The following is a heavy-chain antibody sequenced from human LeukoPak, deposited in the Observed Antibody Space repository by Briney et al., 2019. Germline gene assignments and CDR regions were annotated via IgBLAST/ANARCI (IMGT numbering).Heavy chain of an antibody. CDR2: ISSSGSTI. D-gene: IGHD5-12*01. V-gene: IGHV3-11*01. Sequence: GGSLRLSCAASGFTFSDYYMSWIRQAPGKGLEWVSYISSSGSTIYYADSVKGRFTISRDNAKNSLYLQMNSLRAEDTAVYYCARGGIVATKILYYYYGMDVWGQGTTVTVSS. J-gene: IGHJ6*02. CDR1: GFTFSDYY. CDR3: ARGGIVATKILYYYYGMDV.